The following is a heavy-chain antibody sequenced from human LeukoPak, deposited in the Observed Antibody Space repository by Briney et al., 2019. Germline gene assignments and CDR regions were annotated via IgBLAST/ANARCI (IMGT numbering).Heavy chain of an antibody. CDR3: ARAQKDDFWSGYYKYYFDY. CDR2: IYSGGST. CDR1: GFTVSSNY. Sequence: GGSLRLSCAASGFTVSSNYMSWVRQAPGKGLEWGSVIYSGGSTYYADSVKGRFTISRDNSKNTLYLQMNSLRAEDTAVYYCARAQKDDFWSGYYKYYFDYWGQGTLVTVSS. J-gene: IGHJ4*02. D-gene: IGHD3-3*01. V-gene: IGHV3-53*01.